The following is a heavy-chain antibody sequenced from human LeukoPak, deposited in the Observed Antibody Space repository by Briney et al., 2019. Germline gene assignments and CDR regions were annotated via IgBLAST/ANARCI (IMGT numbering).Heavy chain of an antibody. CDR3: AKANDFWSGYYSLFSDY. V-gene: IGHV3-33*06. CDR1: GFTFSSYG. J-gene: IGHJ4*02. CDR2: IWYDGSNK. Sequence: GGSLRLSCAVSGFTFSSYGMHWVRQAPGKGLEWVAVIWYDGSNKYYADSVKGRFTISRDNSKNTLYLQMNSLRAEDTAVYYCAKANDFWSGYYSLFSDYWGQGTLVTVSS. D-gene: IGHD3-3*01.